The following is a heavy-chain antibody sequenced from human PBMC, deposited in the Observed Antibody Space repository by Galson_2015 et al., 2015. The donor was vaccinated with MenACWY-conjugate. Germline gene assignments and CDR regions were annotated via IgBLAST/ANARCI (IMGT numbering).Heavy chain of an antibody. J-gene: IGHJ5*02. D-gene: IGHD3-16*01. CDR1: GGSVSNNNW. Sequence: ETLSLTCAVSGGSVSNNNWWSWVRQPPGKGLEWIGEIYHIGSTNYNPSLKSRVTISLDKSKNQFSLKLNSVTAADTAVYYCASNMITLGGVDNWFDPWGQGTLVTVSS. CDR2: IYHIGST. CDR3: ASNMITLGGVDNWFDP. V-gene: IGHV4-4*02.